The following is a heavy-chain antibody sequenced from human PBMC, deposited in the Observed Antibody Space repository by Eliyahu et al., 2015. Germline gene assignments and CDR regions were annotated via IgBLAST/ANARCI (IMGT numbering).Heavy chain of an antibody. V-gene: IGHV4-38-2*01. CDR3: ARGVPPDYYDSSGYFDY. J-gene: IGHJ4*02. Sequence: QVQLQESGPGLVKPSETLSLTCAVSGYSXSSGYYXGWIRQPPGKGLEWIGSIYHSGSTYYNPSLKSRVTISVDTSKNQFSLKLSSVTAADTAVYYCARGVPPDYYDSSGYFDYWGQGTLVTVSS. CDR2: IYHSGST. D-gene: IGHD3-22*01. CDR1: GYSXSSGYY.